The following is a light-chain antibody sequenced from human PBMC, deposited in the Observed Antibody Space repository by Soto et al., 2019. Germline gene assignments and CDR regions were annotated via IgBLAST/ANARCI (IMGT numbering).Light chain of an antibody. Sequence: EIVMTQSPATLSVSPGERATLSCRASQSVSSNLAWYQQKSGQAPRLLIYGASTRATGIPARFSGSGSGTEFTLTISSLQSEDFAVYYCQQYNDWPLLTFGGGTKVDIK. V-gene: IGKV3-15*01. CDR1: QSVSSN. CDR3: QQYNDWPLLT. CDR2: GAS. J-gene: IGKJ4*01.